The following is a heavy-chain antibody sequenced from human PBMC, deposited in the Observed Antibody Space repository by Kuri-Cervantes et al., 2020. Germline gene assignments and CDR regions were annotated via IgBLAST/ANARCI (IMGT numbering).Heavy chain of an antibody. CDR2: IYYSGIT. Sequence: GSLRLSCTVSGGSMSSYYWSWIRQPPGKGLEWIGNIYYSGITNYSPSLKSRVTISVDTSKNQFSLKLSSVTAADTAVYYCARTNDAFDIWGQGTMVTVSS. J-gene: IGHJ3*02. CDR3: ARTNDAFDI. CDR1: GGSMSSYY. V-gene: IGHV4-59*01.